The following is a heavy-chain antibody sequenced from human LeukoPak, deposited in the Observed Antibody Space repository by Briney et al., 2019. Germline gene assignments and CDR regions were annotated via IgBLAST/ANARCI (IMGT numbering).Heavy chain of an antibody. CDR3: ARGRIAVAGTRDYFDY. D-gene: IGHD6-19*01. CDR1: GGSISSSSYY. CDR2: INHSGST. Sequence: SETLSLTCTVSGGSISSSSYYWGWIRQPPGKGLEWIGEINHSGSTNYNPSLKSRVTILVDTSKNQFSLKLSSVTAADTAVYYCARGRIAVAGTRDYFDYWGQGTLVTVSS. J-gene: IGHJ4*02. V-gene: IGHV4-39*07.